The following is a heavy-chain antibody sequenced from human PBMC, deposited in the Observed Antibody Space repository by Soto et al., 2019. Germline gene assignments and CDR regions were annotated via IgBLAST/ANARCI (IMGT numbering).Heavy chain of an antibody. D-gene: IGHD5-18*01. CDR1: GFTFSSYG. Sequence: LRLSCAASGFTFSSYGMHWVRQAPGKGLEWVAVISYDGSNKYYADSVKGRFTISRDNSKNTLYLQMNSLRAEDTAVYYCASLIDGRIQLSWTEYFQHWGQGTLVTVSS. CDR2: ISYDGSNK. J-gene: IGHJ1*01. V-gene: IGHV3-30*03. CDR3: ASLIDGRIQLSWTEYFQH.